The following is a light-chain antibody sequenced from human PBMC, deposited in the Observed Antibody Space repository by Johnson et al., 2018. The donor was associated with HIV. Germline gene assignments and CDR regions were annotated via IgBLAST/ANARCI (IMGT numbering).Light chain of an antibody. V-gene: IGLV1-51*01. CDR2: DNN. CDR3: GTWDSSPSAGRNSV. CDR1: NSNIGNNY. Sequence: QSVLTQPPSVSAAPGQKVTISCSGSNSNIGNNYVSWYQQLPGTAPKLLIYDNNKRPSGIPDRFSGSKSGTSATLGITGLQTGDEADYYFGTWDSSPSAGRNSVFGTGTKVTVL. J-gene: IGLJ1*01.